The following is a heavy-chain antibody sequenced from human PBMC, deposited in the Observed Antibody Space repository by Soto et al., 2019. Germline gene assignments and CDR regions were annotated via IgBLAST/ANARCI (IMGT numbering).Heavy chain of an antibody. V-gene: IGHV3-15*07. Sequence: PGGSLRLSCAASDFTFSNAWINWFRQAPGKGLEWVGRIKSKTHGGTTDFAAPVKGRFAISRDDSKNMVYLQMNSLKTEDTGIYFCARDDVLCDGGRCYGVPLDVWGKGTTVTVSS. J-gene: IGHJ6*04. D-gene: IGHD2-15*01. CDR1: DFTFSNAW. CDR2: IKSKTHGGTT. CDR3: ARDDVLCDGGRCYGVPLDV.